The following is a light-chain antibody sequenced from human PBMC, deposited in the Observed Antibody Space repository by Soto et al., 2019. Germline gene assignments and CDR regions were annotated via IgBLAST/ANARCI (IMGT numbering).Light chain of an antibody. CDR1: SSDVGGYNY. J-gene: IGLJ3*02. Sequence: QSALTQPASVSGSPGQSITISCTGTSSDVGGYNYVSWYQQHPGKAPKLMIYDVSNRPSGVSNRFSGSKSGNTASLTISGLQAEDEADYYCSSYTSSSTLSSVFGGGTTLTVL. CDR3: SSYTSSSTLSSV. V-gene: IGLV2-14*01. CDR2: DVS.